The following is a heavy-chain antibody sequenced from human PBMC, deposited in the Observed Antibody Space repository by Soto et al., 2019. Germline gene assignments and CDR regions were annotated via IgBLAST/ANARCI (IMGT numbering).Heavy chain of an antibody. V-gene: IGHV3-11*01. CDR1: GFTFSDYY. CDR2: ISSSGSTI. J-gene: IGHJ4*02. Sequence: GSLRLSCAASGFTFSDYYMSWIRQASGKGLEWVSYISSSGSTIYYADSVKGRFTISRGNAKNSLYLQMNSLRAEDTAVYYCAGDCSSTSCSDSWGQGTLVTVSS. D-gene: IGHD2-2*01. CDR3: AGDCSSTSCSDS.